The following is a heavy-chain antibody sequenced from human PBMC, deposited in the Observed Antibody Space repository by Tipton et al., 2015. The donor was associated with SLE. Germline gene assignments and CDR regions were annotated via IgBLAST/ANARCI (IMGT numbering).Heavy chain of an antibody. CDR3: AREGVLIRVFDY. CDR1: GFTFSSYS. CDR2: IWYDGSNK. J-gene: IGHJ4*02. D-gene: IGHD3-22*01. Sequence: SLRLSCAASGFTFSSYSMHWVRQAPGKGLEWVTLIWYDGSNKYYADSVKGRFTISRDNSKNTLYLQMNSLRAEDTAVYYCAREGVLIRVFDYWGQGTLVTVSS. V-gene: IGHV3-33*08.